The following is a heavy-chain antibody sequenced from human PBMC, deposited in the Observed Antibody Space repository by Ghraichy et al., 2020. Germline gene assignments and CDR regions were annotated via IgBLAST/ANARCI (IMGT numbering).Heavy chain of an antibody. CDR3: ARAATIAGGTIGNDR. V-gene: IGHV3-23*01. CDR2: ISVTGGST. D-gene: IGHD2-15*01. CDR1: GFTFSTSA. J-gene: IGHJ5*02. Sequence: GESLNISCAASGFTFSTSAMGWVRQTPGKGLEWVSGISVTGGSTYYADSVKGRFTISRDNAKKSLYLEMNSLRAEDTAVYYCARAATIAGGTIGNDRWGQGTLVTVSS.